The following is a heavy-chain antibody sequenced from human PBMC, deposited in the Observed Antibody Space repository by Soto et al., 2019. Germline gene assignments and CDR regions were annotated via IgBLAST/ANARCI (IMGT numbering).Heavy chain of an antibody. Sequence: QVQLQESGPGLVKPSGTLSLTCAVSSVSISSSTWWSWVRQPPGKGLEWIGEIYHSGSTNYNPSLKSRVTILVDKSKNQFSLKLSSETAADTAVYYCVRGGIAAAGSTFDYWGQGTLVTVSS. CDR2: IYHSGST. D-gene: IGHD6-13*01. J-gene: IGHJ4*02. CDR3: VRGGIAAAGSTFDY. CDR1: SVSISSSTW. V-gene: IGHV4-4*02.